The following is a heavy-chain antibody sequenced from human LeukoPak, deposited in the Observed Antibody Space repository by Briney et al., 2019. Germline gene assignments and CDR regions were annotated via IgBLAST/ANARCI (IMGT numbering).Heavy chain of an antibody. CDR3: ARLTTRSRAFDI. V-gene: IGHV4-39*01. CDR2: IYYSGST. Sequence: SETLSLTCTVSGGSISSSSYYWGWIRQPPGKGLEWIGSIYYSGSTYYNPSLKSRVTISVDTSKNQFSLKLSSVTAADTAVCYCARLTTRSRAFDIWGQGTMVTVSS. CDR1: GGSISSSSYY. D-gene: IGHD1-14*01. J-gene: IGHJ3*02.